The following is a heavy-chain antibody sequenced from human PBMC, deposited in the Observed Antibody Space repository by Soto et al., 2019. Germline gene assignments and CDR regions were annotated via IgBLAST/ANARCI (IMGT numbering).Heavy chain of an antibody. CDR3: TTAAAARLWYYYYGMDV. V-gene: IGHV3-15*01. J-gene: IGHJ6*02. Sequence: GGSLRLSCAASGFTFSSYAMSWVRQAPGKGLEWVGRIKSKTDGGTTDYAAPVKGRFTISRDDSKNTLYLQMNSLKTEDTAVYYCTTAAAARLWYYYYGMDVWGQGTTVTVSS. D-gene: IGHD6-6*01. CDR2: IKSKTDGGTT. CDR1: GFTFSSYA.